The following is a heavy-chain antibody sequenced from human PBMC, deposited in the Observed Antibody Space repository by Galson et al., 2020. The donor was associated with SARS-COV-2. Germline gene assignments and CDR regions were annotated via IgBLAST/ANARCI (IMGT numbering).Heavy chain of an antibody. CDR3: ARDGDLGYCSSTSCYGI. D-gene: IGHD2-2*01. Sequence: SVKVSCKASGGTFSTYGISWVRQAPGQGLEWIGGIIPILGIANYAQKFQGRVTITADKSTSTAYMELSSLRSEDTAMYYCARDGDLGYCSSTSCYGIWGQGTMVTVSS. V-gene: IGHV1-69*10. CDR2: IIPILGIA. J-gene: IGHJ3*02. CDR1: GGTFSTYG.